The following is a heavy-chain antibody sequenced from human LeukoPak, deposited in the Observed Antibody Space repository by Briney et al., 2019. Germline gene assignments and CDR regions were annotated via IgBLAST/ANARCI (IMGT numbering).Heavy chain of an antibody. Sequence: SETLSLTCAVYGGSFSGYYWSWIRQPPGKGLEWIGEINHSGTTSYNPPLKSRVTISVDTSKNQFSLKLSSVTAADTAVYYCARDVGSGSGSNPFDYWGQGTLVTVSS. D-gene: IGHD4-23*01. CDR3: ARDVGSGSGSNPFDY. CDR1: GGSFSGYY. CDR2: INHSGTT. J-gene: IGHJ4*02. V-gene: IGHV4-34*09.